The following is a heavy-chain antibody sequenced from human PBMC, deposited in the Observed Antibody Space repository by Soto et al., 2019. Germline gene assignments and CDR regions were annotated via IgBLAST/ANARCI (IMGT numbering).Heavy chain of an antibody. D-gene: IGHD5-12*01. J-gene: IGHJ6*02. V-gene: IGHV3-64D*08. CDR2: ISSNGGST. CDR3: VKVVDSRPWYYYGMDV. CDR1: GFTFSSYA. Sequence: GGSLRLSCSASGFTFSSYAMHWVRQAPGKGLEYVSAISSNGGSTYYADSVKGRFTISRDNSKNTLYLQMSSLRAEDTAVYYCVKVVDSRPWYYYGMDVWGQGTTVTVSS.